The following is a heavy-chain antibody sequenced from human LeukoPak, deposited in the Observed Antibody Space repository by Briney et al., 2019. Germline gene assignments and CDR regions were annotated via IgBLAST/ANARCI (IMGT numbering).Heavy chain of an antibody. CDR2: ISDSGGST. J-gene: IGHJ2*01. CDR3: AKLSGSGRYGYFDL. Sequence: PGGSLRLSCAAAGFTFSTYAMSWVRQAPGKGLEWVSTISDSGGSTYFADSVKGRFTISRDNSKNTLYLQMDSLRAEDTAVYYCAKLSGSGRYGYFDLWGRGTLVTVSS. D-gene: IGHD6-19*01. V-gene: IGHV3-23*01. CDR1: GFTFSTYA.